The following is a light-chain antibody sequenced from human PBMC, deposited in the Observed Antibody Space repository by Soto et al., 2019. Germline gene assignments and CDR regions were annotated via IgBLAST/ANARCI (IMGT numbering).Light chain of an antibody. Sequence: EIVMTQSPATLSVSPGERATLSCRASQSVSSNLAWYQQKPGQAPRLLIYGASTRATGIPARFSGSGSGKEFTLTSISLQSEDFAVYYCQQYNNWPPLTFGGGTKVEIK. CDR1: QSVSSN. J-gene: IGKJ4*02. V-gene: IGKV3-15*01. CDR2: GAS. CDR3: QQYNNWPPLT.